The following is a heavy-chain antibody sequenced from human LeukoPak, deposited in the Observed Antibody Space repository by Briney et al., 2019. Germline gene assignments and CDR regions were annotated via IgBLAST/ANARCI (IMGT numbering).Heavy chain of an antibody. V-gene: IGHV3-30*02. CDR1: GFTFSSYG. D-gene: IGHD2/OR15-2a*01. Sequence: PGGSLRLSCAASGFTFSSYGMHWVRQAPGKGLEWVAFIRYDGSNKYYADSVKGRFTISRDNSKNTLYLQMNSLRAEDTAVYYCAKMKLHYFGNEYWGTGTLVTVSS. CDR2: IRYDGSNK. J-gene: IGHJ4*02. CDR3: AKMKLHYFGNEY.